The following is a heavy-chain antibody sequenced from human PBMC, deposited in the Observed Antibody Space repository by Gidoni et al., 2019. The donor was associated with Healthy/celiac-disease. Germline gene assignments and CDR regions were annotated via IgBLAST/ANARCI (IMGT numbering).Heavy chain of an antibody. CDR1: AFTFSSYG. J-gene: IGHJ6*03. D-gene: IGHD6-19*01. Sequence: QVQLVESGGGVVQPGGSRRLSCAASAFTFSSYGMHWVRQAPGKGLEWVAFIRYDGSNKYYADSVKGRFTISRDNSKNTLYLQMNSLRAEDTAVYYCSAVAGTLPYYMDVWGKGTTVTVSS. CDR3: SAVAGTLPYYMDV. CDR2: IRYDGSNK. V-gene: IGHV3-30*02.